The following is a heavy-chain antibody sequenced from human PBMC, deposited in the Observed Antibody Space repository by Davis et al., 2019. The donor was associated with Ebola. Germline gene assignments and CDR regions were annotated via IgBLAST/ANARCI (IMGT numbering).Heavy chain of an antibody. V-gene: IGHV3-30*18. CDR2: MSYDGSNK. J-gene: IGHJ6*02. D-gene: IGHD5-18*01. CDR3: AKDKQWGYSYDQPKGNNYYYGMDV. Sequence: GGSLRLSCAASGFTFSSYGMHWVRQAPGKGLEWVAVMSYDGSNKYYADSVKGRFTISRDNSKNTLYLQMNSLRAEDTAVYYCAKDKQWGYSYDQPKGNNYYYGMDVWGQGTTVTVSS. CDR1: GFTFSSYG.